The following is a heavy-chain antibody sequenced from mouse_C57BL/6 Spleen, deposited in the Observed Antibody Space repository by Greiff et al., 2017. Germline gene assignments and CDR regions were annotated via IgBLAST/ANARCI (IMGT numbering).Heavy chain of an antibody. CDR1: GYTFTSYW. CDR2: IDPSDSYT. J-gene: IGHJ4*01. V-gene: IGHV1-69*01. D-gene: IGHD3-3*01. Sequence: VKLQQPGAELVMPGASVKLSCKASGYTFTSYWMHWVKQTPGQGLEWIGEIDPSDSYTNYNQKFKGKSTLTVDKSSSTAYMQLSSLTSEDSAVYYCARGDAYYYAMDYWGQGTSVTVSS. CDR3: ARGDAYYYAMDY.